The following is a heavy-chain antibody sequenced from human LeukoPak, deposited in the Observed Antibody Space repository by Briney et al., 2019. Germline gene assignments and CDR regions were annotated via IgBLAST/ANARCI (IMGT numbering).Heavy chain of an antibody. J-gene: IGHJ4*02. D-gene: IGHD6-13*01. CDR2: ISSYNGNT. V-gene: IGHV1-18*01. CDR1: VYTFTSYG. CDR3: ARDSGSPRLFDY. Sequence: ASVKVSFKASVYTFTSYGISWVRQAPGQGPEWMGWISSYNGNTNYAQKLQGRVTMTTDTSTSTAYMELRSLRSDDTAVYYCARDSGSPRLFDYWCQGTLVTVSS.